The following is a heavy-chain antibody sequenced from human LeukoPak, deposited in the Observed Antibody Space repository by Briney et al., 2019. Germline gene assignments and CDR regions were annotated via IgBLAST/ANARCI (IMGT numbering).Heavy chain of an antibody. CDR3: AKTKGYSYAFDY. CDR2: ISGSGGST. Sequence: GGSLRLSCAASGFTFRTSGMNWVRQAPGKGLEWVSAISGSGGSTYYADSVKGRFTISRDNSKNTLYLQMNSLRAEDTAVYYCAKTKGYSYAFDYWGQGTLVTVSS. D-gene: IGHD5-18*01. V-gene: IGHV3-23*01. CDR1: GFTFRTSG. J-gene: IGHJ4*02.